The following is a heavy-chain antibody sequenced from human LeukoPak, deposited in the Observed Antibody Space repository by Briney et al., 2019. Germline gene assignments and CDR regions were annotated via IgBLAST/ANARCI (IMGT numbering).Heavy chain of an antibody. CDR2: IKQDGSEK. D-gene: IGHD1-1*01. V-gene: IGHV3-7*01. J-gene: IGHJ4*02. CDR3: ARVIGAQLAGIDY. Sequence: GGSLRLSCAASGFTFSSYWMSWVRQAPGKGLEWVANIKQDGSEKYYVDSVKGRFTISRDNAKNSLYLQMNSLRAEDTAVYYCARVIGAQLAGIDYWGQGTLVAVSS. CDR1: GFTFSSYW.